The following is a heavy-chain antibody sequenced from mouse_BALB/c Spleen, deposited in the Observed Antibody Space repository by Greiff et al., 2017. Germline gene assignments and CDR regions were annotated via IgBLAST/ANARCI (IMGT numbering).Heavy chain of an antibody. CDR2: IDPANGNT. V-gene: IGHV14-3*02. CDR1: GFNFNDTY. J-gene: IGHJ2*01. D-gene: IGHD2-2*01. Sequence: VQLQQSGAELVKPGASVKLSCTASGFNFNDTYMHWVKQSPEQGLEWIGRIDPANGNTNYDPKFQSKATITADTASNTVYLQLSSLTSEDTAVYYCARSSNGYYFDDWGQGTTLTVSS. CDR3: ARSSNGYYFDD.